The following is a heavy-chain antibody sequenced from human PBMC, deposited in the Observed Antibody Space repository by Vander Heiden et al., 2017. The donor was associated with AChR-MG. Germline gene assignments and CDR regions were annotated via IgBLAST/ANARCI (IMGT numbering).Heavy chain of an antibody. J-gene: IGHJ6*02. D-gene: IGHD6-19*01. V-gene: IGHV3-30-3*01. CDR3: AAGSGDSYFYYYGMDV. CDR1: GFPFSHYA. Sequence: QVQLVESGGGVVQPGRSLRLSCAASGFPFSHYAMHWVRQAPGKGLEWVAFISSDGSNNYYIDSVKGRFTISRDNSNYTMYLQMSSLRPQDTGVYYCAAGSGDSYFYYYGMDVWGQGTTVTVSS. CDR2: ISSDGSNN.